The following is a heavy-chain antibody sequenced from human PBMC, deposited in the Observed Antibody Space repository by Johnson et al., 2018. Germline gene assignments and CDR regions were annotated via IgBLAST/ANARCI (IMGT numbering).Heavy chain of an antibody. CDR3: AKGIRYGDYGPGYYGWDG. V-gene: IGHV3-33*05. CDR2: ISYDGSKE. J-gene: IGHJ6*02. CDR1: GFTFSNYG. Sequence: QVQLVESGGGVVQPGRSLRLSCVASGFTFSNYGILWVRQAPGKGLEWVADISYDGSKEEHADSVRGRFTISRDDSKSTLYLQMNRLRVEDTAVYYCAKGIRYGDYGPGYYGWDGWGQGTTVTVSS. D-gene: IGHD4-17*01.